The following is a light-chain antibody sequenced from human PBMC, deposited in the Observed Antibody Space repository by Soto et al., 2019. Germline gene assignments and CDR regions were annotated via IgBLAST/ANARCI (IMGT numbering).Light chain of an antibody. CDR1: QSISSW. CDR2: KAS. J-gene: IGKJ2*01. V-gene: IGKV1-5*03. CDR3: QQYNSYSLVT. Sequence: DIQMTQSPSTLSASVGDRVTITCRASQSISSWLAWYQQKPGKAPKLLIYKASSLESGVPSRFSGSGSGTAFTLTISSLQPDDFATYYCQQYNSYSLVTFGQGTKLEIK.